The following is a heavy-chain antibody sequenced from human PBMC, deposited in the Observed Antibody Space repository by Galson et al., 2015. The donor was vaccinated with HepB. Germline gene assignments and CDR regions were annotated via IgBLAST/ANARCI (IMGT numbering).Heavy chain of an antibody. D-gene: IGHD3-10*01. Sequence: SVKVSCTASGYTFTSYGISWVRQAPGQGLEWMGWISAYNGNTNYAQKLQGRVTMTTDTSTSTAYMELRSLRSDDTAVYYCARDYKVRGWFDPWGQGTLVTVSS. CDR3: ARDYKVRGWFDP. CDR1: GYTFTSYG. V-gene: IGHV1-18*01. J-gene: IGHJ5*02. CDR2: ISAYNGNT.